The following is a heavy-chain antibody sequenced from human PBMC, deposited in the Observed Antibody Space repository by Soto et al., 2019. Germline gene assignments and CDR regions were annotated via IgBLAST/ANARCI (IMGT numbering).Heavy chain of an antibody. J-gene: IGHJ6*02. D-gene: IGHD6-6*01. CDR2: ISGSGGST. Sequence: GGSLRLSCAASGSSFSSYAMSWVRQAPGKGLEWVSAISGSGGSTYYADSVKGRFTISRDNSKNTLYLQMNSLRAEDTAVYYCAKEGSSSSGTLYYYYGMDVWGQGTTVTVSS. V-gene: IGHV3-23*01. CDR1: GSSFSSYA. CDR3: AKEGSSSSGTLYYYYGMDV.